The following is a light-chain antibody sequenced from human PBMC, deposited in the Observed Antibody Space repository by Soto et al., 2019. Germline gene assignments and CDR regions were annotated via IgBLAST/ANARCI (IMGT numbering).Light chain of an antibody. V-gene: IGLV1-36*01. CDR1: SSNIGNNG. CDR2: YDD. CDR3: AAWDDRLNTLV. J-gene: IGLJ2*01. Sequence: QSVLTQPPSVSGAPRQRVTISCSGSSSNIGNNGVSWYQQLPGKAPKVLIYYDDLLPAGVSDRFSGSKSGTSASLAISGLEPEDEADYHCAAWDDRLNTLVFGGGTKVTVL.